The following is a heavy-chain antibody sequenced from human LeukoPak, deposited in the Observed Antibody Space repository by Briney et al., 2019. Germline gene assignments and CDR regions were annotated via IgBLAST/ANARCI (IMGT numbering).Heavy chain of an antibody. CDR3: ARNRGYSYGTFDY. D-gene: IGHD5-18*01. Sequence: SQTLSLTCAISVDSVSSNSASWNWIRQSPSRGLECLGRIYYRSKWYNDYAVSVKSQININPDTSKNQFSLQLNSVTPEDTAVYYCARNRGYSYGTFDYWGQGTLVTVSS. V-gene: IGHV6-1*01. J-gene: IGHJ4*02. CDR1: VDSVSSNSAS. CDR2: IYYRSKWYN.